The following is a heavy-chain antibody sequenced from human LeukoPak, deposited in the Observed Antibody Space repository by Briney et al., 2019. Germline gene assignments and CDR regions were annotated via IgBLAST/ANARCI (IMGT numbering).Heavy chain of an antibody. Sequence: SETLSLTCAVYGGSFSGYYWSWIRQPPGKGLEWIGEINHSGSTNYSPSLKSRVTISVDTSKNQFSLKLSSVTAADTAVYYCARARGCSSTSCYLVRYYYYGMDVWGQGTTVTVSS. CDR1: GGSFSGYY. CDR3: ARARGCSSTSCYLVRYYYYGMDV. V-gene: IGHV4-34*01. D-gene: IGHD2-2*01. CDR2: INHSGST. J-gene: IGHJ6*02.